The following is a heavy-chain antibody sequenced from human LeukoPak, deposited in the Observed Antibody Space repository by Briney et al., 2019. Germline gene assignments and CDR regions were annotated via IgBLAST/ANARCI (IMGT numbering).Heavy chain of an antibody. D-gene: IGHD4-23*01. CDR3: AKDAYGGNSIYYYYYMDV. CDR1: GFTFSSYA. CDR2: ISYDGSNK. J-gene: IGHJ6*03. V-gene: IGHV3-30*04. Sequence: PGGSLRLSCAASGFTFSSYAMHWVRQAPGKGLEWVAVISYDGSNKYYADSVKGRFTISRDNAKNSLYLQMNSLRAEDTALYYCAKDAYGGNSIYYYYYMDVWGKGTTVTISS.